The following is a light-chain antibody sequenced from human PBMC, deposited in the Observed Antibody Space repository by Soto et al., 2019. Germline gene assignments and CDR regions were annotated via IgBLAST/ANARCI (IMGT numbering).Light chain of an antibody. Sequence: EIVLTQSPGTLSLSPGERATLSCRASQSVSSSYLAWYQQKPGQAPRLLIYGASSRATGIPDRFSGSGSGTDFPLTLSRLEPEDFAVDYCQQYGSSPLFPFGPGTKVDIK. CDR3: QQYGSSPLFP. CDR1: QSVSSSY. J-gene: IGKJ3*01. CDR2: GAS. V-gene: IGKV3-20*01.